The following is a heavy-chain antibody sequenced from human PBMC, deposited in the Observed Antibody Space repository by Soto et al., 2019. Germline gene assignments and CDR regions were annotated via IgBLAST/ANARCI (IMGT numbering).Heavy chain of an antibody. Sequence: ALRLSCEGSGFNFRNFNMIWVRQAPGKGLEWVSSVSGSSSYIYYADSVKGRFTVSRDNANNLVFLQMNGLRPEDTAMYYCARDLRGHYGPWGQGTMVTVSS. D-gene: IGHD4-17*01. CDR3: ARDLRGHYGP. V-gene: IGHV3-21*06. J-gene: IGHJ3*01. CDR2: VSGSSSYI. CDR1: GFNFRNFN.